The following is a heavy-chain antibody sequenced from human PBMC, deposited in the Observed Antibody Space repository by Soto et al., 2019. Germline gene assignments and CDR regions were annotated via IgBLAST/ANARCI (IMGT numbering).Heavy chain of an antibody. Sequence: GESLKISCKGSGYSFTSYWIGWVRQMPGKGLEWMGIIYPGDSDTRYSPSFQGQVTISADKSISTAYLQWSSLKASDTAMYYCARHPIAAAGTNYYYGMDVWGQGTTVTVSS. CDR3: ARHPIAAAGTNYYYGMDV. J-gene: IGHJ6*02. V-gene: IGHV5-51*01. CDR2: IYPGDSDT. CDR1: GYSFTSYW. D-gene: IGHD6-13*01.